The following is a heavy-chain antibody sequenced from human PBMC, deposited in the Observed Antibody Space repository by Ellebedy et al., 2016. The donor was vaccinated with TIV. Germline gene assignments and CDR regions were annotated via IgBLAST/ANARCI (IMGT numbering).Heavy chain of an antibody. V-gene: IGHV1-2*02. CDR1: GYTFTDYY. J-gene: IGHJ3*02. CDR3: ARESCPTFNCRDAFDI. Sequence: ASVKVSCKTSGYTFTDYYIHWVRQAPGQGLEWMGWINPKSDATNYAQKFEGRVTMTEDTSVTTVYMELTRLRSDDTAVYFCARESCPTFNCRDAFDIWGQGTMVAVSS. CDR2: INPKSDAT. D-gene: IGHD2/OR15-2a*01.